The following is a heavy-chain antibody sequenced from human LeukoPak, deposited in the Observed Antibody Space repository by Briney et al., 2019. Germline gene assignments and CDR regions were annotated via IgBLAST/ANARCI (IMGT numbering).Heavy chain of an antibody. V-gene: IGHV4-59*01. D-gene: IGHD3-22*01. J-gene: IGHJ4*02. CDR3: ARRRIYDSSGYYYLYFDY. Sequence: PSETLSLTCTVSGGSISSYYWSWIRQPPGKGLEWIGYIYYSGSTNYNPSLKSRATISVDTSKNQFSLKLSSVTAADTAVYYCARRRIYDSSGYYYLYFDYWGQGTLVTVSS. CDR2: IYYSGST. CDR1: GGSISSYY.